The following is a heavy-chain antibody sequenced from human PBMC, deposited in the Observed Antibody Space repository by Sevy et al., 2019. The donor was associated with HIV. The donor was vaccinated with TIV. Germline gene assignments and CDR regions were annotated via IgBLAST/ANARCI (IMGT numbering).Heavy chain of an antibody. CDR1: GFTFSRYD. D-gene: IGHD1-26*01. J-gene: IGHJ3*02. CDR3: ARETRYSGSYYLGDDAFDI. CDR2: IGTAGDT. Sequence: GGSLRLSCAASGFTFSRYDMHWVRQATGKGLEWVSSIGTAGDTYYPGSVKGRFTISRENARKSLYLQMNSLRAGDTAEYYCARETRYSGSYYLGDDAFDIWGQGTMVTVSS. V-gene: IGHV3-13*01.